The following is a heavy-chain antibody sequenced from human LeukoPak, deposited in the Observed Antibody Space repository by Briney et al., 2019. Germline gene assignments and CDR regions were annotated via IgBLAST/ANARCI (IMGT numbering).Heavy chain of an antibody. V-gene: IGHV3-53*01. J-gene: IGHJ6*02. CDR2: IYSGGGT. Sequence: GGSLRLSCAASGFSVSSNDMSWVRQAPGKGLEWVSVIYSGGGTYYADSVKGRFTISRDNAKNSLYLQMNSLRAEDTAVYYCARDPNPHYYYYGMDVWGQGTTVTVSS. CDR3: ARDPNPHYYYYGMDV. CDR1: GFSVSSND.